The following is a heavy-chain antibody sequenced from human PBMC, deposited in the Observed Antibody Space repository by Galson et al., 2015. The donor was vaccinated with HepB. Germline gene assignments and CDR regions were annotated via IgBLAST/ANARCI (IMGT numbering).Heavy chain of an antibody. J-gene: IGHJ1*01. V-gene: IGHV3-30*18. CDR2: ISSDGSKT. CDR3: AKDSNVVCTSASCFLGHFQY. Sequence: SLRLSCAASGFTFSSYGMHWVRQAPGKGLEWVAVISSDGSKTYYTDSVKGRFTISRDSSKNTLYLQMTSLRAEDTAVYYCAKDSNVVCTSASCFLGHFQYWGQGTLVTVSS. CDR1: GFTFSSYG. D-gene: IGHD2-2*01.